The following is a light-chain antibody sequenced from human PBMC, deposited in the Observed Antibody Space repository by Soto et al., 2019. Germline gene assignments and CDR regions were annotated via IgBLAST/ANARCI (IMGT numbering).Light chain of an antibody. CDR1: SSDVGGYNY. Sequence: QSALTQPASVSGSPGQSITISCTGTSSDVGGYNYVSWYQQHPGKPPKLMIYEGSNRPSGVANRFSGAKAGNTAPLTISGVHAEDEADYYCSSYTSSSTPYVFGTGTKLTVL. J-gene: IGLJ1*01. V-gene: IGLV2-14*01. CDR2: EGS. CDR3: SSYTSSSTPYV.